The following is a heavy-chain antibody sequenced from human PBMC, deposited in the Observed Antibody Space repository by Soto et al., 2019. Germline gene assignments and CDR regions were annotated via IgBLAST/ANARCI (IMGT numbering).Heavy chain of an antibody. CDR3: ARHSTAEPVPAATTTYYYYYYMDV. D-gene: IGHD2-2*01. V-gene: IGHV4-59*08. J-gene: IGHJ6*03. CDR2: IYYSGST. Sequence: SETLSLTCTVSGGSISSYYWSWIRQPPGKGLEWIGYIYYSGSTNYNPSLKSRVTISVDTSKNQFSLKLSSVTAADTAVYYCARHSTAEPVPAATTTYYYYYYMDVWGKGTTVTVSS. CDR1: GGSISSYY.